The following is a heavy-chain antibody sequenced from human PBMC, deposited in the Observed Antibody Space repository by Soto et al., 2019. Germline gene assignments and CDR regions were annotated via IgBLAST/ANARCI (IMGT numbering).Heavy chain of an antibody. CDR3: ARVPCSSTSCPFDY. J-gene: IGHJ4*02. CDR2: INPNSGGT. Sequence: GASVKVSCKASGYTFTGYYMHWVRQAPGQGLEWMGWINPNSGGTNYAQKFQGWVTMTRDTSISTAYMELSRLRSDDTAVYYCARVPCSSTSCPFDYWGQGTLVTVSS. CDR1: GYTFTGYY. D-gene: IGHD2-2*01. V-gene: IGHV1-2*04.